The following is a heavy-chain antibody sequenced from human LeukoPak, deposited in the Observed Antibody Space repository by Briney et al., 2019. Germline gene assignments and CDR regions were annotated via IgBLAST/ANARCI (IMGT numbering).Heavy chain of an antibody. D-gene: IGHD2-21*02. CDR1: GYSISSGYY. V-gene: IGHV4-38-2*02. Sequence: PSETLSLTRSVSGYSISSGYYWGWIRQPPGKGLEWIGSVFHSGITYYKPSLKSRVTILVDTSKNQFSLKLTSVTAADTAVYYCARDNSVRDTAWWFDPWGQGTLVTVSS. J-gene: IGHJ5*02. CDR2: VFHSGIT. CDR3: ARDNSVRDTAWWFDP.